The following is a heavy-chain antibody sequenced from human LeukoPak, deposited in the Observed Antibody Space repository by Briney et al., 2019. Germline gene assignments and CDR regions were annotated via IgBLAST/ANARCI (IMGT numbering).Heavy chain of an antibody. CDR1: GFTFDNYG. CDR2: INWNGGST. Sequence: GGSLRLSCAASGFTFDNYGMSWVRQAPGKGLEWVSGINWNGGSTAYADSLRGRFTISRDNAKNSLYLQMNSLRAEDTALYYCARDAGRGYYTSDYWGQGTLVTVSS. CDR3: ARDAGRGYYTSDY. V-gene: IGHV3-20*04. D-gene: IGHD3-3*01. J-gene: IGHJ4*02.